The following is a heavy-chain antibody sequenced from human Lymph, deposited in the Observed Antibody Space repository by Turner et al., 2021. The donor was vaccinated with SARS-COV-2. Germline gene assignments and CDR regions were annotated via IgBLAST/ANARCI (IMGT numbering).Heavy chain of an antibody. D-gene: IGHD6-19*01. V-gene: IGHV4-39*01. CDR3: ARRLQWLVHWYFDL. Sequence: QLQLRVSGPGLVQPSETLSLTCTVAGRAIRSSSYYWGWIRQPPGMGLEWIGSIYYSGSTYYNPSLNSRVTISVDTSKNQFFLKLSSVTAADTAVYYCARRLQWLVHWYFDLWGRGTLVTVSS. CDR2: IYYSGST. CDR1: GRAIRSSSYY. J-gene: IGHJ2*01.